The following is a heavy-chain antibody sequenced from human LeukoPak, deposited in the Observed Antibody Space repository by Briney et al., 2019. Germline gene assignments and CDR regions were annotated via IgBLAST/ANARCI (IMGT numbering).Heavy chain of an antibody. J-gene: IGHJ4*02. CDR1: GFTFSSYA. CDR3: AKDQSYGSGSYYSPYYFDY. V-gene: IGHV3-30*09. Sequence: GGSLRLSCAASGFTFSSYAMHWVRQAPGKGLEWVAVISYDGSNKYYADSVKGRFAISRDNSKNTLYLQMNSLRAEDTAVYYCAKDQSYGSGSYYSPYYFDYWGQGTLVTVSS. D-gene: IGHD3-10*01. CDR2: ISYDGSNK.